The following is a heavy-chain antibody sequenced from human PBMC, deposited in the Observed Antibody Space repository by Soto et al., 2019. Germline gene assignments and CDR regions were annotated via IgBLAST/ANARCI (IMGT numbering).Heavy chain of an antibody. CDR2: IIPIFGTP. D-gene: IGHD2-15*01. Sequence: QVQLVQSGAEMKKPGSSMKVSCKASGGTFSSDGINWVRQAPGQGLEWMGGIIPIFGTPNYAQKLRGRITITADGSLSTAYMELSGLRSDDTAVYFCSRQHCSGGSCYSGRYYFDYWGQGTLVTVSS. J-gene: IGHJ4*02. CDR1: GGTFSSDG. CDR3: SRQHCSGGSCYSGRYYFDY. V-gene: IGHV1-69*01.